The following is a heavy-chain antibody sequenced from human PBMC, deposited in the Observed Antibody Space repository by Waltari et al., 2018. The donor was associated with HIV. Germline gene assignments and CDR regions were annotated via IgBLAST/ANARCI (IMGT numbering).Heavy chain of an antibody. CDR3: ARAQQVEVFNIDAFEI. Sequence: QVLLVQSGAEVKKPGASVKVSCKASGYSFTTQYIHWVRQAPGQGLEWMGRINPSDGSTTYAQKFQGRVTMTRDTSTSTVYMELSSLRSEDTAVYYCARAQQVEVFNIDAFEIWGQGTMVTVSS. J-gene: IGHJ3*02. CDR2: INPSDGST. V-gene: IGHV1-46*01. CDR1: GYSFTTQY. D-gene: IGHD1-1*01.